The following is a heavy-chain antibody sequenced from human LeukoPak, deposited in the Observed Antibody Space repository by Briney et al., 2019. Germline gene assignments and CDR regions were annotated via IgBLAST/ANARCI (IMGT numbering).Heavy chain of an antibody. J-gene: IGHJ4*02. Sequence: GSLRLSCAASGFTFSSYGMHWVRQAPGKGLEWVAVISYDGSNKYYADSVKGRFTISRDNSKNTLYLQMNSLRAEDTAVYYCAKDLMYGDYVLDYWGQGTLVTVSS. V-gene: IGHV3-30*18. D-gene: IGHD4-17*01. CDR1: GFTFSSYG. CDR2: ISYDGSNK. CDR3: AKDLMYGDYVLDY.